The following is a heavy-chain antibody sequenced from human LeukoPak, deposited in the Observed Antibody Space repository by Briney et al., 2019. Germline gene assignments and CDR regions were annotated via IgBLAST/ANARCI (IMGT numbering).Heavy chain of an antibody. D-gene: IGHD3-9*01. CDR1: GFTFSSYS. J-gene: IGHJ4*02. CDR2: ISSSSSYI. CDR3: ARGPFLTGYYRHHPFSDY. Sequence: PGGSLRLSCAASGFTFSSYSMNWVRQAPGKGLEWVSSISSSSSYIYYADSVKGRFTISRDNAKNSLYLQMNSLRAEDTAVYYCARGPFLTGYYRHHPFSDYWGQGTLVTVAS. V-gene: IGHV3-21*01.